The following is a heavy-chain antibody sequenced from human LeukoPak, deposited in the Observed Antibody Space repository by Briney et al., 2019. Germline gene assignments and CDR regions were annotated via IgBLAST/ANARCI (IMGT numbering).Heavy chain of an antibody. V-gene: IGHV3-30*18. Sequence: GGSLRVSCAASRFTFNKYGMHWVRQAPGKGLEWVAVISYDGTNKYYTDSVKGRFTISRDNSKNTLYLQMNSLRAEDTALYYCAKGGGYGGYDTDAFDIWGQGTMVTVSS. D-gene: IGHD5-12*01. J-gene: IGHJ3*02. CDR1: RFTFNKYG. CDR3: AKGGGYGGYDTDAFDI. CDR2: ISYDGTNK.